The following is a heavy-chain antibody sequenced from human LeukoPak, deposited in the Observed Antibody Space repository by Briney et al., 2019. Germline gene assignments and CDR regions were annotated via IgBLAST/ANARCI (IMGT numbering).Heavy chain of an antibody. CDR1: GFTFSSYA. CDR2: INSDGSST. Sequence: PGGSLRLSCAASGFTFSSYAMHWVRQAPGKGLVWVSRINSDGSSTSYADSVKGRFTISRDNAKNTLYLQMNSLTAEDTAVYYCARGGVYSYGTFDYWGQGTLVTVSS. CDR3: ARGGVYSYGTFDY. J-gene: IGHJ4*02. D-gene: IGHD5-18*01. V-gene: IGHV3-74*01.